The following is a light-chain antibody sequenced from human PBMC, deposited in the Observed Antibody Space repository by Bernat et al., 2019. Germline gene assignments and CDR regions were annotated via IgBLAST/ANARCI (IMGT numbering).Light chain of an antibody. V-gene: IGKV2-28*01. CDR3: MQGLQALS. CDR2: LGS. Sequence: DIVMTQSPLSLPVTPGEPASISCRSSQSLLHSNGYNYLDWYLQKPGQSPQLLIYLGSNRASGVPDRLSGSGSGTDFTLKISRVEAEDVGVYYCMQGLQALSFGQGTRLEIK. CDR1: QSLLHSNGYNY. J-gene: IGKJ5*01.